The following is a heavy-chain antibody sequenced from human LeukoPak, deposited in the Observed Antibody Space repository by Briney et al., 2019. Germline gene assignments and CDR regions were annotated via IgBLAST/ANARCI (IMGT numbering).Heavy chain of an antibody. J-gene: IGHJ4*02. Sequence: GGSLGLSCAASGFIFSSYEMNWVRQAPGKGLEWVSYISSSGSTIYYADSVKGRFTISRDNAKNSLYLQMNSLRAEDTAVYYCARALRVYSGWPHFDYWGQGTLVTVSS. V-gene: IGHV3-48*03. D-gene: IGHD6-19*01. CDR1: GFIFSSYE. CDR3: ARALRVYSGWPHFDY. CDR2: ISSSGSTI.